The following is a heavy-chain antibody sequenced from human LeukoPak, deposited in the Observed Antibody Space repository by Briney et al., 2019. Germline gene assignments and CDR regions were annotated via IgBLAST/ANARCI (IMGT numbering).Heavy chain of an antibody. J-gene: IGHJ6*02. CDR3: ARVGSRLRYFDWLLWYGMDV. CDR1: GFTFGSCW. D-gene: IGHD3-9*01. CDR2: INQDGSQK. V-gene: IGHV3-7*03. Sequence: GGSLRLSCAASGFTFGSCWMNWVRQTPGKGLEWVANINQDGSQKFYVDSVKGRFTISRDNANNSLYLQMNSLRAEDTAVYYCARVGSRLRYFDWLLWYGMDVWGQGTTVTVSS.